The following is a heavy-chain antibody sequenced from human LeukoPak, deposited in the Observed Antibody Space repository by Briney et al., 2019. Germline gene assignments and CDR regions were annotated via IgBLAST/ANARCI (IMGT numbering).Heavy chain of an antibody. D-gene: IGHD3-10*01. CDR2: INDGGTYT. CDR1: GFAFREYW. J-gene: IGHJ5*01. V-gene: IGHV3-74*01. CDR3: AREIKIQGFRAFDF. Sequence: GGSLRLSCAASGFAFREYWMHWVRQTPGTGLMWVARINDGGTYTAYADSVKGRFTVSRDNAENTLYLQMNTLRVEDTAIYCCAREIKIQGFRAFDFWGQGTPVTVSS.